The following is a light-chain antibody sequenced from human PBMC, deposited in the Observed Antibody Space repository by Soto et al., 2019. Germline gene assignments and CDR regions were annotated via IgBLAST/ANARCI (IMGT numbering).Light chain of an antibody. CDR2: DVN. CDR1: SSDVGHYIF. Sequence: QSSLTQPPSASGSPGQSFTISCTGTSSDVGHYIFVSWYQQHPGKAPKLMIYDVNRRPSGVPDRFSGSKSGNTASLTVSGLQAEDEADYYCVSFAGGTYVFGTGTKVTVL. J-gene: IGLJ1*01. CDR3: VSFAGGTYV. V-gene: IGLV2-8*01.